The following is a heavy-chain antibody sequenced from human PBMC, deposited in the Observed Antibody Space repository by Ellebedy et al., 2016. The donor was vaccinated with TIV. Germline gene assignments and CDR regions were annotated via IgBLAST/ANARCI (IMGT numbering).Heavy chain of an antibody. Sequence: GSLRLSCAVSGYSISTGSYWGWIRQPPGKGLEWIGSIYHSGNTYYNPSLKRRVSISMDTSRNQFSLRLSSVTAADTAIFYCATFRNLDGFDIWGQGTMVTVSS. CDR2: IYHSGNT. D-gene: IGHD2/OR15-2a*01. V-gene: IGHV4-38-2*01. CDR1: GYSISTGSY. J-gene: IGHJ3*02. CDR3: ATFRNLDGFDI.